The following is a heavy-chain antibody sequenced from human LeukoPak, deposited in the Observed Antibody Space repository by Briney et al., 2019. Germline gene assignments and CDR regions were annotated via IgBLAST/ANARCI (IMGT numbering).Heavy chain of an antibody. CDR2: NNHRGRT. CDR1: GGSFSGYY. Sequence: SETLSLTCAVCGGSFSGYYWTGIRQSPGKGLEWIGENNHRGRTNYNPSLKSRVTISVDTSQNQFSLKLSSVTAADTGVYYCAGGHFCSNGVCYADYLYYYYMDVWGIGTTVTVSS. D-gene: IGHD2-8*01. V-gene: IGHV4-34*01. J-gene: IGHJ6*03. CDR3: AGGHFCSNGVCYADYLYYYYMDV.